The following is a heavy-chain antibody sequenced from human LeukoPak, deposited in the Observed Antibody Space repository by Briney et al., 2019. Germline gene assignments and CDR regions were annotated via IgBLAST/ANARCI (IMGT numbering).Heavy chain of an antibody. J-gene: IGHJ3*02. V-gene: IGHV3-13*01. CDR2: IGTGGDT. CDR1: GFTFSSSD. Sequence: PGGSLRLSCAASGFTFSSSDMHWVRQVTGKGLEWVSAIGTGGDTYYPDSVKGRFTISRENAWGILRGQMNSLRAEDTAVYYCAKDPSSSWYRGIGAFDIWGQGTMVTVSS. D-gene: IGHD6-13*01. CDR3: AKDPSSSWYRGIGAFDI.